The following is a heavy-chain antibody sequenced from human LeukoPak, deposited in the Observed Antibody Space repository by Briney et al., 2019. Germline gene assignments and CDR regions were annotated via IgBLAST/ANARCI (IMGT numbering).Heavy chain of an antibody. V-gene: IGHV5-51*01. D-gene: IGHD3-9*01. CDR2: IYPGDSDT. CDR3: ARQGTYYDILTGPDY. CDR1: GYSFTSYW. J-gene: IGHJ4*02. Sequence: KPGESLKISCKGSGYSFTSYWIGWVRQMPGKGLEWMGIIYPGDSDTRYSPSFQGQVTISADKSISTAYLQWSSLKASDTAMYYCARQGTYYDILTGPDYWGQGTLVTVSS.